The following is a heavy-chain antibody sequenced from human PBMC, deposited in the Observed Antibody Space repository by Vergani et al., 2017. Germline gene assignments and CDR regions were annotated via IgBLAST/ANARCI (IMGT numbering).Heavy chain of an antibody. CDR1: GFDFSSYI. CDR2: VSTGTKSQ. Sequence: QLVESGGGWVQPGGSLRLSCVVSGFDFSSYIMNWVHQAPGKGLEWVSFVSTGTKSQSYAESVKGRFTISRDSAKNSLYLQMDSLRAEDTAVYYCAREYSSTSGRAFDFWGQGTKVTVSS. J-gene: IGHJ3*01. CDR3: AREYSSTSGRAFDF. V-gene: IGHV3-48*01. D-gene: IGHD2-2*01.